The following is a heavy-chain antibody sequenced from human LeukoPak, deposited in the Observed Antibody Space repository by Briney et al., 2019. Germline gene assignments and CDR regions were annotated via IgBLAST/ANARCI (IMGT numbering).Heavy chain of an antibody. D-gene: IGHD3-10*01. CDR2: ISYDGSNK. CDR3: AKDHKSGYFDY. Sequence: GGSLRLSCAASGFTFSSYGMLWVRQAPGKGLEWVAVISYDGSNKYYADSVKGRFTISRDNSKNTLYLQMNSLRAEDTAVYYCAKDHKSGYFDYWGQGTLVTVSS. CDR1: GFTFSSYG. V-gene: IGHV3-30*18. J-gene: IGHJ4*02.